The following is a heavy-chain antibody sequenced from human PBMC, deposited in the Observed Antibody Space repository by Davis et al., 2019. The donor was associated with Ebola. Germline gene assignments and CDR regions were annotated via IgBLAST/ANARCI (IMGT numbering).Heavy chain of an antibody. V-gene: IGHV4-59*01. Sequence: SETLSLTCTVSGGSISSYYWSWIRQLPGKGLEWIGYIYYSGSTNYTPSLKSRATISVDTSKNQFSLKLSSVTAADTAVYYCARLLIQGWFDPWGQGTLVTVSS. J-gene: IGHJ5*02. CDR2: IYYSGST. CDR3: ARLLIQGWFDP. CDR1: GGSISSYY. D-gene: IGHD1-26*01.